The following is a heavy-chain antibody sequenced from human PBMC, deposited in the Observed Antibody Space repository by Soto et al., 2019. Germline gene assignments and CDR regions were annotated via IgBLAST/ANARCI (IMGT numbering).Heavy chain of an antibody. J-gene: IGHJ3*02. CDR1: GYSFSSFW. Sequence: GESLKISCEGSGYSFSSFWIGWVRQMPGKGLEWMGVINPEDSDTTYDPAFQGQVTFSADKSISTAYLQWSSLKASDTAMYYCARAAYCSSFFRCDKGAGIDAFDMWGQGTMVTVSS. V-gene: IGHV5-51*01. CDR3: ARAAYCSSFFRCDKGAGIDAFDM. CDR2: INPEDSDT. D-gene: IGHD2-2*01.